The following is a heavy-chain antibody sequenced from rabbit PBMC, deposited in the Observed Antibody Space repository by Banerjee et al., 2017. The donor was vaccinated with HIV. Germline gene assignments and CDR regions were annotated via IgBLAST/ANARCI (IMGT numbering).Heavy chain of an antibody. CDR2: IYIGSGST. D-gene: IGHD1-1*01. CDR1: GFSFISSYY. J-gene: IGHJ4*01. V-gene: IGHV1S40*01. Sequence: QSLEESGGGLVQPEGSLTLTCKTSGFSFISSYYMCWVRQAPGKGLEWIGFIYIGSGSTYYASWAKGRFTISKTSSTTVTLRMTSLTAADTATYFCARYISGSGYFNLWGPGTLVTVS. CDR3: ARYISGSGYFNL.